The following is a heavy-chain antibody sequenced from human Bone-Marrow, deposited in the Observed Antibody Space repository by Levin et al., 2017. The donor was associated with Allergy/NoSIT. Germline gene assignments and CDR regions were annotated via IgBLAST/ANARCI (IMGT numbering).Heavy chain of an antibody. V-gene: IGHV5-10-1*01. CDR3: ARHGAANMWNYFDD. Sequence: GGSLRLSCKASGSSLSSRWITWVRQMPGRGLEWMARIDPRDSFTNYSPSFQGHVIVSVDKSRNTVFLQWTSLKASDSATYYCARHGAANMWNYFDDWGQGTLVSVSS. D-gene: IGHD1-26*01. CDR1: GSSLSSRW. CDR2: IDPRDSFT. J-gene: IGHJ4*02.